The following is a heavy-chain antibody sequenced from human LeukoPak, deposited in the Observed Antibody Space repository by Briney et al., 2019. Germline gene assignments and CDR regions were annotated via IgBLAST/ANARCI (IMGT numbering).Heavy chain of an antibody. D-gene: IGHD4-17*01. Sequence: GGSLRLSCAASGFTFSSYGMHWVRQAPGKWLEWVALISDDGGKKYYADSVKGRFTISRDNSKNTLYLQMNSLRAEDTALYYCAKDLDHDYDDYGLDYWGQGTLVTVSS. CDR2: ISDDGGKK. V-gene: IGHV3-30*18. CDR3: AKDLDHDYDDYGLDY. J-gene: IGHJ4*02. CDR1: GFTFSSYG.